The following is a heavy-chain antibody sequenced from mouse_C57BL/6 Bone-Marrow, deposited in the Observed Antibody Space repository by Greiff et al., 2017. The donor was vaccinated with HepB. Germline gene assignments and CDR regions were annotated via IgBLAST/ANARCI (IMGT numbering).Heavy chain of an antibody. CDR1: GYTFTSYW. CDR3: AREDYYAMDY. V-gene: IGHV1-69*01. Sequence: VQLQQPGAELVMPGASVKLSCKASGYTFTSYWMHWVKQRPGQGLEWIGEIDPSDSYTNYNQKFKGKSTLTVDNSSSTAYMQLSSLTSEDSAVYYCAREDYYAMDYWGQGTSVTVSS. CDR2: IDPSDSYT. J-gene: IGHJ4*01.